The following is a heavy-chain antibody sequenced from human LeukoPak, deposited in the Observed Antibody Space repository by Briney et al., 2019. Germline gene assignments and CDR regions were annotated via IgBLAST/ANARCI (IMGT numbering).Heavy chain of an antibody. V-gene: IGHV4-39*01. CDR3: ARLVSSGYPVY. J-gene: IGHJ4*02. Sequence: TSETLSLTRTVSGGSISSSSYYWGWIRQPPGKGLEWIGSIYYSGSTYYNPSLKSRVTISVDTSKNQFSLKLSFVTAADTAVYYCARLVSSGYPVYWGQGTLVTVSS. CDR2: IYYSGST. D-gene: IGHD6-19*01. CDR1: GGSISSSSYY.